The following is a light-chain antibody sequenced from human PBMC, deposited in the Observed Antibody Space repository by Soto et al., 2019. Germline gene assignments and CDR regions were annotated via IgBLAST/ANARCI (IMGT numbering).Light chain of an antibody. CDR2: EVS. Sequence: QSALTQPASGSGSPGQSITISCTGTSSDVGGYNYVSWYQQHPGKAPKLMIYEVSNRPSGVSNRFSGYKSGNTASLTISGLQAEDEADYYCSSYTSSSTLYVFGTGTKLTVL. V-gene: IGLV2-14*01. CDR3: SSYTSSSTLYV. CDR1: SSDVGGYNY. J-gene: IGLJ1*01.